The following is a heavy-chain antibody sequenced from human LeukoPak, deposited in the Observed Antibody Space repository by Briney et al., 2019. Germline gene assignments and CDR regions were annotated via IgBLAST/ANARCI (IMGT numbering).Heavy chain of an antibody. CDR1: GVSLSSNNS. CDR2: IYHSGST. Sequence: SGTLSLTCAVSGVSLSSNNSWGWVRQPPGKGVEWIGEIYHSGSTNYNTSAKSRVTRSIDTSKNHFSLKVSSVTAADTAVYYCARWSVGIPAAGTKDSWGQGTLVTVSS. J-gene: IGHJ4*02. D-gene: IGHD6-13*01. V-gene: IGHV4-4*02. CDR3: ARWSVGIPAAGTKDS.